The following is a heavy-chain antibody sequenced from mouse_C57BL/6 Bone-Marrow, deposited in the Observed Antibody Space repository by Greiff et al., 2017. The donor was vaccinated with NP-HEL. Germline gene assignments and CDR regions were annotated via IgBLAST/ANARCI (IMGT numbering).Heavy chain of an antibody. CDR2: IDPENGDT. V-gene: IGHV14-4*01. CDR3: TTNGYYGWFAY. Sequence: VQLQQSGAELVRPGASVKLSCTASGFNIKDDYMHWVKQRPEQGLEWIGWIDPENGDTEYASKFQGKATITADTSSNTAYLQLSILTSEDTAFYYCTTNGYYGWFAYWGQGTLVTVSA. D-gene: IGHD2-3*01. J-gene: IGHJ3*01. CDR1: GFNIKDDY.